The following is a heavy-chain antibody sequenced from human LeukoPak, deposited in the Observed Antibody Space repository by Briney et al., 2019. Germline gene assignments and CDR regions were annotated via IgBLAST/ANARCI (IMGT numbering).Heavy chain of an antibody. CDR1: GGSISSGSYY. D-gene: IGHD4-23*01. Sequence: SETLSLTCTVSGGSISSGSYYWGWIRQPPGTGLEWIGSIYYSGSTYYNPSLKSRVTISVDTSKNQFSLKLTSVTAADTAVYYCARRAPLRWYGYWGQGTLVTVSS. V-gene: IGHV4-39*01. CDR3: ARRAPLRWYGY. CDR2: IYYSGST. J-gene: IGHJ4*02.